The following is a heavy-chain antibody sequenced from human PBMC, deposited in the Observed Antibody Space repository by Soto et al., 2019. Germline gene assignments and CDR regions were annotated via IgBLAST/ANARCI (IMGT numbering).Heavy chain of an antibody. CDR1: GGSISSGSYY. Sequence: SETLSLTCTVSGGSISSGSYYWGWIRQPPGQGLEWIGNIDYSWSTYYNPSLKSRVTISVDTSKNQFSLKLSSVTAADTAVYYCARLQFTDWFDPWGQGTLVTVSS. J-gene: IGHJ5*02. CDR2: IDYSWST. D-gene: IGHD1-1*01. CDR3: ARLQFTDWFDP. V-gene: IGHV4-39*01.